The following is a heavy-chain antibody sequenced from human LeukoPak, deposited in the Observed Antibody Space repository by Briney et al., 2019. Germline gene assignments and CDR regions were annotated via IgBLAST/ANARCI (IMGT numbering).Heavy chain of an antibody. CDR2: ISPYNGNT. D-gene: IGHD5-24*01. J-gene: IGHJ4*02. CDR1: GYTFTSYG. V-gene: IGHV1-18*01. CDR3: ARRDGYKSALDY. Sequence: ASVKVSCKASGYTFTSYGIIWVRQAPGQGLEWMGWISPYNGNTNYGQMFQGRVSMTSDTSTTTAYMELRSLRSDDTAMYYCARRDGYKSALDYWGQGTLVAVSS.